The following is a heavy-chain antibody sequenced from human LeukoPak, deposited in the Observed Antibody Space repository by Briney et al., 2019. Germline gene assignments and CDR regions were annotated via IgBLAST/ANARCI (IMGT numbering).Heavy chain of an antibody. CDR2: TYYRSKWYN. CDR3: ARFEAGDVVVPVRQPRPPPPRYFDY. V-gene: IGHV6-1*01. CDR1: GDSVSSNSAA. J-gene: IGHJ4*02. Sequence: SQTLSLTCAISGDSVSSNSAAWNWIRQSPSRGLEWLGRTYYRSKWYNDYAVSVKSRITINPDTSKNQFSLKLNSVTAADTAVYFCARFEAGDVVVPVRQPRPPPPRYFDYWGQGILVTVSS. D-gene: IGHD2-2*01.